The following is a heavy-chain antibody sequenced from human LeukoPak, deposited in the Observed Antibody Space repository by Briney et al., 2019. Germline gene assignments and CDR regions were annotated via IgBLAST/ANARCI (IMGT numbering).Heavy chain of an antibody. CDR3: ARQWPYCSSTSCLYYYYGMDV. V-gene: IGHV4-59*08. CDR2: ISYSGTS. D-gene: IGHD2-2*01. Sequence: SETLSLTCTVSGGSITSYYWSWIRQPPGKGLEWIGYISYSGTSNNNPSLKSRVTISVDTSKNQFSLKLSSVTAADTAVYYCARQWPYCSSTSCLYYYYGMDVWGQGTTVTVSS. J-gene: IGHJ6*02. CDR1: GGSITSYY.